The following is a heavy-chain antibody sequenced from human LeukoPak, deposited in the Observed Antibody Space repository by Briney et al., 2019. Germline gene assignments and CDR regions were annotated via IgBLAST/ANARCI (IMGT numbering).Heavy chain of an antibody. CDR2: IRYDGSNK. CDR3: ARGYCSGGSCYSYYYYNYMDV. D-gene: IGHD2-15*01. Sequence: GGSLRLSCAASGFTFSSYGMHWVRQAPGKGLEWVAFIRYDGSNKYYADSVKGRFTISRDNSKNTLYLQMNRLRAEDTAVYYCARGYCSGGSCYSYYYYNYMDVWGKGTTVTVSS. CDR1: GFTFSSYG. V-gene: IGHV3-30*02. J-gene: IGHJ6*03.